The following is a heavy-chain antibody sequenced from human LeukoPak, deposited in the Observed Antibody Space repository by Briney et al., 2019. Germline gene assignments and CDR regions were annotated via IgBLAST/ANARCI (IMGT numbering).Heavy chain of an antibody. CDR2: INNDGSST. CDR1: GFTFSTYG. D-gene: IGHD3-3*01. J-gene: IGHJ4*02. CDR3: VRERNNFWSGHHSIFDS. Sequence: PGGSLRLSCAASGFTFSTYGMHWVRQAPGKGLVWLSRINNDGSSTIYADSVKGRFTFSRDNAENTLLLEMSSLRVEDTAVYYCVRERNNFWSGHHSIFDSWGQGTLVTVSS. V-gene: IGHV3-74*01.